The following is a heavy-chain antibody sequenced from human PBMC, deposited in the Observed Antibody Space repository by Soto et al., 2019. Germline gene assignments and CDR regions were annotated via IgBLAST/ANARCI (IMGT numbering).Heavy chain of an antibody. Sequence: ASVKVSCKASGYTFTSYYMHWLRQAPGQGLEWMGIINPSGGSTSYAQKFQGRVTMTRDTSTSTVYMELSSLRSEDTAVYYYARDLSAWWSSIYYGMDVWGQGTTVTVSS. CDR3: ARDLSAWWSSIYYGMDV. J-gene: IGHJ6*02. CDR2: INPSGGST. V-gene: IGHV1-46*01. D-gene: IGHD2-15*01. CDR1: GYTFTSYY.